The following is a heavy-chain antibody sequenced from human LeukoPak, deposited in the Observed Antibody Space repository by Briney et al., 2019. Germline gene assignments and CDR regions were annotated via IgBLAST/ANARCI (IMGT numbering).Heavy chain of an antibody. CDR3: TRDPYDFWSGYWAPYFDY. J-gene: IGHJ4*02. V-gene: IGHV3-49*04. CDR1: GFTFGDYA. D-gene: IGHD3-3*01. CDR2: IRSKAYGGTT. Sequence: GSLRLSXTASGFTFGDYAMSWVRQAPGKGLEWVGFIRSKAYGGTTEYAASVKGRFTISRDDSKSIAYLQMNSLKTEDTAVYYCTRDPYDFWSGYWAPYFDYWGQGTLVTVSS.